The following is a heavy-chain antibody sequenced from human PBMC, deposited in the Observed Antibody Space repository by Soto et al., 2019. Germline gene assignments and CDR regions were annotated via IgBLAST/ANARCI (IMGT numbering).Heavy chain of an antibody. Sequence: GGSLRLSCAASGFTFSSYAMSWVRQAPGKGLEWVSAISGSGGSTYYADSVKGRFTISRDNSKNTLYLQMNSLRAEDTAVYYCAKARAQYYDFWSGSPVDYRGQGTLVTVSS. V-gene: IGHV3-23*01. CDR1: GFTFSSYA. CDR3: AKARAQYYDFWSGSPVDY. CDR2: ISGSGGST. D-gene: IGHD3-3*01. J-gene: IGHJ4*02.